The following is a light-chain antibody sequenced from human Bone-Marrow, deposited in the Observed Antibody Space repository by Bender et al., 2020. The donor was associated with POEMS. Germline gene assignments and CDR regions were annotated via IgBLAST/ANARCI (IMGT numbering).Light chain of an antibody. J-gene: IGLJ3*02. Sequence: QSVLTQPPSASGTPGQSVTISRSGTSSNFGNNAANWYQHVPGTAPKLLIYSNNQRPSGVPDRFSASTSGTSASLAISGLHSDDEADYYCSSWDDSLNGWVFGGGTKLTVL. CDR1: SSNFGNNA. V-gene: IGLV1-44*01. CDR2: SNN. CDR3: SSWDDSLNGWV.